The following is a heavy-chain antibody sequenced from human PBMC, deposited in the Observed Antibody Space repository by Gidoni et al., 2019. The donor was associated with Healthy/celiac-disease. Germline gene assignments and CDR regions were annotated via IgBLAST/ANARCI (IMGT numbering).Heavy chain of an antibody. V-gene: IGHV3-74*01. Sequence: EVQLVESGGGLVQPGGSLRLSCAASGFTFRRYWMHWFRHAPGKGLVWVSRMKSDGSSTRYADSVKGRFTISRDNAKNTLYLQMNSLRAEDTAVYYCARAYYDSSGYPVAFDYWGQGTLVTVSS. CDR3: ARAYYDSSGYPVAFDY. CDR2: MKSDGSST. CDR1: GFTFRRYW. D-gene: IGHD3-22*01. J-gene: IGHJ4*02.